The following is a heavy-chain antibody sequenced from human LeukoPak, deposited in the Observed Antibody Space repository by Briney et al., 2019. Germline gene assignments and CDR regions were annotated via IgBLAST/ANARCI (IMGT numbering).Heavy chain of an antibody. D-gene: IGHD6-19*01. CDR3: ARRYSSGWWIDY. V-gene: IGHV3-23*01. J-gene: IGHJ4*02. CDR2: ISNNGGYT. Sequence: GGSLRLSCAASGFTFSSSAMSWVRQAPGKGLEWVSAISNNGGYTFYADSAQGRFTISRDNSKSTLCLQMNSLRAEDTAVYYCARRYSSGWWIDYWGQGTLVTVSS. CDR1: GFTFSSSA.